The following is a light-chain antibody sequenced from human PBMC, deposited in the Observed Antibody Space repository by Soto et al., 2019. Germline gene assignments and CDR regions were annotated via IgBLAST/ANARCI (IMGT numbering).Light chain of an antibody. CDR1: QSVDSTY. CDR2: GAS. CDR3: QYYDTFRT. V-gene: IGKV3-20*01. Sequence: IGLSQSPGTLSLSPGERATLSCRASQSVDSTYLTWYQQKPGQAPRLLIYGASGRATGIPDRFSGSGSGTDFTLTISRLEPEDFAVYYCQYYDTFRTFGQGTKV. J-gene: IGKJ1*01.